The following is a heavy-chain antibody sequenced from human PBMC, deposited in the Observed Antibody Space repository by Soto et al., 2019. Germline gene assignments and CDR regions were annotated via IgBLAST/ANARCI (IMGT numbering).Heavy chain of an antibody. CDR1: GYTFTSYD. J-gene: IGHJ6*02. CDR3: ARGVDAGVDV. Sequence: QVQLVQSGAEVTKPGASVKVSCKASGYTFTSYDINWVRQATGQGLEWMGWMSPNSGATGYEQKFQGRVTMTRDTSISTAYMELSNLRSEDTAIYYCARGVDAGVDVWGQGSTVTVSS. CDR2: MSPNSGAT. D-gene: IGHD1-1*01. V-gene: IGHV1-8*01.